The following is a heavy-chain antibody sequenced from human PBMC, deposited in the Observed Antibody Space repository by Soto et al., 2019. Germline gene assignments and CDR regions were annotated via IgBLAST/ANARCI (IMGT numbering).Heavy chain of an antibody. V-gene: IGHV5-51*01. CDR2: IYPSDSAT. D-gene: IGHD1-26*01. J-gene: IGHJ5*02. Sequence: GESLKISCQGSGFSCTHYWIGWVRQVPRKGLEWMGVIYPSDSATRYNPSFQGQVAMSADPSISTAYLQWSRLKASDTAIYFCARGSSTGATPSAEFEPWCQGTQVTVFS. CDR1: GFSCTHYW. CDR3: ARGSSTGATPSAEFEP.